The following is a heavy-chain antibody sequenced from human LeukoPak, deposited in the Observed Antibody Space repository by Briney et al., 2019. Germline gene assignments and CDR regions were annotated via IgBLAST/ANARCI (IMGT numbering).Heavy chain of an antibody. Sequence: SETLSLTCAVYGGSFSGYYWSWIRQPPGKGLEWIGEINHSGSTNYNPSLKSRVTISVDTSKNQFSLKLSSVTAADTAVYYCAGARTGYSSSWYMSWFDPWGQGTLVTVSS. CDR2: INHSGST. J-gene: IGHJ5*02. D-gene: IGHD6-13*01. CDR1: GGSFSGYY. CDR3: AGARTGYSSSWYMSWFDP. V-gene: IGHV4-34*01.